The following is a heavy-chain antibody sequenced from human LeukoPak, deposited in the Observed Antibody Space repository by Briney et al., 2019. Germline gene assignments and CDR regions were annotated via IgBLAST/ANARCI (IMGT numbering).Heavy chain of an antibody. CDR2: IKQDGSEK. CDR1: GFTFSSYW. CDR3: ARDDVVVAATTGYYFDY. J-gene: IGHJ4*02. D-gene: IGHD2-15*01. Sequence: GGSLRLSCAASGFTFSSYWMSWVRQAPGKGLEWVANIKQDGSEKYYVDSVKGRFTISRDNAKNSLYLQMNSLRAEDTAVYYCARDDVVVAATTGYYFDYWGQGTLVTVSS. V-gene: IGHV3-7*01.